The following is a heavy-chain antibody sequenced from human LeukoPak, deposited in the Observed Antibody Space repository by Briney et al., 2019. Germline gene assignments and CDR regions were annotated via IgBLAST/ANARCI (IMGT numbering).Heavy chain of an antibody. D-gene: IGHD3-22*01. CDR3: ARRYYYDSSGYYSWFDP. V-gene: IGHV5-51*01. J-gene: IGHJ5*02. CDR2: IYPGDSDT. Sequence: GESLKISCKGSGYSFTSYWMGWVRQMPGEGLEWMGIIYPGDSDTRYSPSFQGQVTISADKSISTAYLQWSSLMASDTAMYYCARRYYYDSSGYYSWFDPWGQGTLVTVSS. CDR1: GYSFTSYW.